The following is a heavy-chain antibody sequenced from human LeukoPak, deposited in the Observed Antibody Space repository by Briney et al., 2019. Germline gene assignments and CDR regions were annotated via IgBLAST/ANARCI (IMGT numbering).Heavy chain of an antibody. CDR1: GGTFSSYA. CDR3: ARVLGSCCSSTSCYWSRFDP. D-gene: IGHD2-2*01. CDR2: IIPIFGTA. V-gene: IGHV1-69*13. J-gene: IGHJ5*02. Sequence: SVKVSCKASGGTFSSYAISWVRQAPGQGLEWMGGIIPIFGTANYAQKFQGRVTITADESTSTAYMELSSLRSEDTAVYYCARVLGSCCSSTSCYWSRFDPWGQGTLVAVSS.